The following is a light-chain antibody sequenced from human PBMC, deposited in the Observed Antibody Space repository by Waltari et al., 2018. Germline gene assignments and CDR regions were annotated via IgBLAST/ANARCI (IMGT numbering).Light chain of an antibody. V-gene: IGKV3-11*01. Sequence: EIVLTQSPATLSLSPGERATLSCRASQSVSSYLDWYQKKPGQAPRLLIYDASNRATGIPARFSGSGSGTDFTLTISSLEPEDFAVYYCQQRSNWPPYTFGQGTKLEIK. CDR3: QQRSNWPPYT. CDR1: QSVSSY. CDR2: DAS. J-gene: IGKJ2*01.